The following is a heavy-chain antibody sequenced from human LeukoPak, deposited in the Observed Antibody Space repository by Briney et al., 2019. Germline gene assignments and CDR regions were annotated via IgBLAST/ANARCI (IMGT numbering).Heavy chain of an antibody. CDR2: IRYDGSNK. Sequence: GGSLRLSCAASGFTFSSYGMHWVRQAPGKGLEWVAFIRYDGSNKYYADSVKGRFTISRDNSKNTLYLQMNSLRAEDTAVYYCATPPVVATIRGDIWGQGTMVTVSS. J-gene: IGHJ3*02. CDR3: ATPPVVATIRGDI. D-gene: IGHD5-24*01. V-gene: IGHV3-30*02. CDR1: GFTFSSYG.